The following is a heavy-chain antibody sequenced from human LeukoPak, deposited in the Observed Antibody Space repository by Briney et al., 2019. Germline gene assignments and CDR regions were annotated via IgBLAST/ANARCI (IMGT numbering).Heavy chain of an antibody. CDR3: HIVAVTAHSPPDSFDV. J-gene: IGHJ3*01. CDR1: GFTFSTFL. CDR2: ISSDGNNK. D-gene: IGHD2-21*02. Sequence: GRSLRLSCSASGFTFSTFLMHWVRQAPGKGLEWVAVISSDGNNKYYADSVRGRFRISRDNSKKTLYLQMNGLRTEDTAVYHCHIVAVTAHSPPDSFDVWGQGTLVTVTS. V-gene: IGHV3-30*01.